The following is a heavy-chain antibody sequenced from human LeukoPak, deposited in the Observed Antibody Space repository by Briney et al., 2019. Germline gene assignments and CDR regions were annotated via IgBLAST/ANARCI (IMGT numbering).Heavy chain of an antibody. CDR1: GFTFSSYG. D-gene: IGHD6-13*01. CDR2: ISYDGSNK. CDR3: ARVLQGSWAYYFDY. J-gene: IGHJ4*02. V-gene: IGHV3-30*03. Sequence: PGGSLRLSCAASGFTFSSYGMHWVRQAPGKGLEWVAVISYDGSNKYYADSVKGRFTISRDNSKNTLYLQMNSLRAEDTAVYYCARVLQGSWAYYFDYWGQGTLVTVSS.